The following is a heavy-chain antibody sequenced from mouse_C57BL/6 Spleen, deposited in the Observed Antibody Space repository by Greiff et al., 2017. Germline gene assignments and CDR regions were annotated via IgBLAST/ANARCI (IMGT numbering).Heavy chain of an antibody. CDR1: GYTFTDYY. V-gene: IGHV1-26*01. J-gene: IGHJ2*01. CDR2: INPNNGGT. Sequence: VQLQQSGPELVKPGASVKISCKASGYTFTDYYMNWVKQSHGKSLEWIGDINPNNGGTSYNQKFKGKATFTVDKSSSTAYMDLRSLTSEDSAFYYCARGPPYYSDYWGQGTTLTVSS. CDR3: ARGPPYYSDY. D-gene: IGHD2-12*01.